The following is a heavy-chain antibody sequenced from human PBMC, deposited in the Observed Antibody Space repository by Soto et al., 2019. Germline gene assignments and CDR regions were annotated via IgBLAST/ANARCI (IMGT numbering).Heavy chain of an antibody. CDR3: ATGGGHILRYFDWLHERGNYGMEV. V-gene: IGHV4-30-2*02. CDR1: GGSISSGGYP. CDR2: IYHSGST. J-gene: IGHJ6*02. Sequence: SQTLSLTCAVSGGSISSGGYPWSWIRQPPGKGLEWIGYIYHSGSTYYNPSLKSRVTISVDTSKNQFSLKLSSVTAADTAVYYCATGGGHILRYFDWLHERGNYGMEVWGQGTMVTVSS. D-gene: IGHD3-9*01.